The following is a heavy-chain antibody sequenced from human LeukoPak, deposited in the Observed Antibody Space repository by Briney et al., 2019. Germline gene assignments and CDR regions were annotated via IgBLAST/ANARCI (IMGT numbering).Heavy chain of an antibody. CDR2: INHSGST. D-gene: IGHD2-2*01. V-gene: IGHV4-34*01. Sequence: KPSETLSLTCAVYGGSFSGYYWSWIRQPPGKGLEWIGEINHSGSTNYNPSLKSRVTILVDTSKNQFSLKLSSVTAADTAVYYCARARPLTIVVVPAAKGQNFDYWGQGTLVTVSS. CDR1: GGSFSGYY. J-gene: IGHJ4*02. CDR3: ARARPLTIVVVPAAKGQNFDY.